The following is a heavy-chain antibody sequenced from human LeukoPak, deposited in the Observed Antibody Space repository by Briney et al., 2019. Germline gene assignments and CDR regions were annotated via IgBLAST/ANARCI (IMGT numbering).Heavy chain of an antibody. CDR3: ARDGVYYYDSSGYYFDY. J-gene: IGHJ4*02. V-gene: IGHV4-39*07. Sequence: PSETLSLTCTVSGGSISSSSYYWGWIRQPPGKGLEWIGSIYYSGSTYYNPSLKSRVTISVDTSKNQFSLKLSSVTAADTAVYYCARDGVYYYDSSGYYFDYWGQGTLVTVSS. CDR1: GGSISSSSYY. CDR2: IYYSGST. D-gene: IGHD3-22*01.